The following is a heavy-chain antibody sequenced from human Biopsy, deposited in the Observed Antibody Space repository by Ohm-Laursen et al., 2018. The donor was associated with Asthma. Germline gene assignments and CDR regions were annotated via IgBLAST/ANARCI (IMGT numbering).Heavy chain of an antibody. Sequence: PSQTLSLTCIVSGDAMSTSGSYWGWIRQSPGKGLEWIGGIYYIGRTYYNPSLESRVTISADTSKNHFSLKVTSVTAADTAVYYCARAVSSSSYWYFDLWGRGDLVTVSS. CDR1: GDAMSTSGSY. J-gene: IGHJ2*01. V-gene: IGHV4-39*02. CDR2: IYYIGRT. CDR3: ARAVSSSSYWYFDL. D-gene: IGHD6-6*01.